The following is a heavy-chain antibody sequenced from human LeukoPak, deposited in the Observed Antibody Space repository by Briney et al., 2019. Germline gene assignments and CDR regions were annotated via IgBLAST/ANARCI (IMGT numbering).Heavy chain of an antibody. CDR3: ATGYSSGWYFYFQY. J-gene: IGHJ1*01. Sequence: ASVKASCKASGYTFTSYYMHWVRHAPGQGLEWMGIINPSGGSTSYAQKFQGRVTMTRDMSTSTVYMELSSLRAEDTAVYYCATGYSSGWYFYFQYWGQGTLVTVSS. CDR2: INPSGGST. D-gene: IGHD6-19*01. V-gene: IGHV1-46*01. CDR1: GYTFTSYY.